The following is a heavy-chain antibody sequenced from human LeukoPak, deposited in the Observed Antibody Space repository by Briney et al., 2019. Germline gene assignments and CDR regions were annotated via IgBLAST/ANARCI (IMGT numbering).Heavy chain of an antibody. J-gene: IGHJ6*02. Sequence: AASVKASCKDSGYTFTSYGISWVRQAPGQGLEWMGWISGYNGNTKYAHKVQGRVTMTTDTSTGTAYMELRSLRSDDTAVYYCARAYSYGSDYYYGMDVWGQGTTVTVSS. D-gene: IGHD5-18*01. CDR1: GYTFTSYG. V-gene: IGHV1-18*01. CDR3: ARAYSYGSDYYYGMDV. CDR2: ISGYNGNT.